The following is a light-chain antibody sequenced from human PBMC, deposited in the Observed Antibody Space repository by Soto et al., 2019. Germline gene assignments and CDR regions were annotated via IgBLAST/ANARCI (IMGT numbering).Light chain of an antibody. CDR3: QQYNDWPPYT. J-gene: IGKJ2*01. V-gene: IGKV3-15*01. CDR1: QSVRSN. Sequence: EIVMTQSPATLSVSPGERATLSCRASQSVRSNLAWYQQKLCQAPRLLIYDASTRATGIPVRFSGSASGTEFTLTISSLQSEDFAVYYCQQYNDWPPYTFGQGTKLEIK. CDR2: DAS.